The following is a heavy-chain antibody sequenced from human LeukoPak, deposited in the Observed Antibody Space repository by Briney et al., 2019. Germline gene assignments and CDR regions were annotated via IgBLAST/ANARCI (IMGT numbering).Heavy chain of an antibody. CDR3: ARGAHGITIFGVVIPNWFDP. Sequence: SQTLSLTCTVSGGSISSGGYYWSWIRQHPGKGLEWIGYIYYSGSTFYNPSLKSRVTMSVDTSKNQFSLKLSSVTAADTAVYYCARGAHGITIFGVVIPNWFDPWGQGTLVTVSS. J-gene: IGHJ5*02. CDR1: GGSISSGGYY. CDR2: IYYSGST. V-gene: IGHV4-31*03. D-gene: IGHD3-3*01.